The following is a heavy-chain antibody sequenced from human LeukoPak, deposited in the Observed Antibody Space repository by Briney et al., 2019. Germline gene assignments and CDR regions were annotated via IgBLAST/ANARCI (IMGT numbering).Heavy chain of an antibody. D-gene: IGHD1-26*01. V-gene: IGHV3-30*18. CDR2: ISYDGSNK. CDR3: AKDAVGATNWFDP. CDR1: GFTFSSYG. Sequence: PGGSLRLSCAASGFTFSSYGMHWVRQAPGKGLEGVAVISYDGSNKYYADSVKGRFTISRDNSKNTLYLQMNSLRAEDTAVYYCAKDAVGATNWFDPWGQGTLVTVSS. J-gene: IGHJ5*02.